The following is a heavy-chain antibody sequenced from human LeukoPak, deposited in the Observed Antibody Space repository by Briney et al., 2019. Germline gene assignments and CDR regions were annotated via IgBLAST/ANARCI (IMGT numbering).Heavy chain of an antibody. Sequence: GGSLRLSCAASGFTFSSYAMRWVRQAPGKGLEWVSVIYSGGSTYYADSVKGRFTISRDSSKNTLYLQMNSLRAEDTAVYYCARDPYDILTGQPHWGQGTLVTVSS. V-gene: IGHV3-53*01. D-gene: IGHD3-9*01. CDR2: IYSGGST. CDR3: ARDPYDILTGQPH. J-gene: IGHJ4*02. CDR1: GFTFSSYA.